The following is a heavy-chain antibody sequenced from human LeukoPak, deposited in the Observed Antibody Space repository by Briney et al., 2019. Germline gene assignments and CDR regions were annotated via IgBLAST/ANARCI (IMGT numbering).Heavy chain of an antibody. D-gene: IGHD2-15*01. CDR3: ARDGNGSRAFDF. J-gene: IGHJ4*02. V-gene: IGHV4-4*07. CDR1: GGSISSYF. CDR2: IYSSGST. Sequence: PSETLSLTCTVSGGSISSYFWRWIRQPAGKGLEWIGRIYSSGSTNYNPSLKSRVTISVDKSSNQFSLNLTSVTSEDTAVYYCARDGNGSRAFDFWGQGTLVTVFS.